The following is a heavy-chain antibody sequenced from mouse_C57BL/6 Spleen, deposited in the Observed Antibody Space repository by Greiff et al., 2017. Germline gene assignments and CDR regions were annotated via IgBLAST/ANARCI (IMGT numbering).Heavy chain of an antibody. D-gene: IGHD2-10*02. J-gene: IGHJ4*01. CDR1: GYTFTEYT. CDR3: ARHEEGYVNLYYAMDY. Sequence: QVQLQQSGAELVKPGASVKLSCKASGYTFTEYTIHWVKQRSGQGLEWIGWFYPGSGSIKYNEKFKDKATLTADKSSSTVYMELIRLTSEDSAVYFCARHEEGYVNLYYAMDYWGQGTSVTVSS. V-gene: IGHV1-62-2*01. CDR2: FYPGSGSI.